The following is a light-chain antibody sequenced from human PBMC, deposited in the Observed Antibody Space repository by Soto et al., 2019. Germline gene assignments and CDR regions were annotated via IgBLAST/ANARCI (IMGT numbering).Light chain of an antibody. CDR3: GSWDSSRSADV. CDR1: SSNIGGNS. CDR2: DDD. J-gene: IGLJ1*01. V-gene: IGLV1-51*01. Sequence: QSVMTHPPSVSAAPGQRVTISCSGSSSNIGGNSVSWYQQLPGTAPKLLIYDDDKRPSGIPDRFSGSKSGTSATLGITGFQTGDEAEYYCGSWDSSRSADVFGTGTKLTVL.